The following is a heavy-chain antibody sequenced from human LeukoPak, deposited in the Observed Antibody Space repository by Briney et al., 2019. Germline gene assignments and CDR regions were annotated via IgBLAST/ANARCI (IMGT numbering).Heavy chain of an antibody. CDR2: IIVILGIA. J-gene: IGHJ6*02. CDR3: ARDGMLRGVIDYSGMDV. CDR1: GGTFSNYA. D-gene: IGHD3-10*01. Sequence: SVKVSCKASGGTFSNYALSWVRQAPGQGLGWIGGIIVILGIADYAQKFQGRVTITADKSTTTVYMELSSLRSQDTAVYYCARDGMLRGVIDYSGMDVWGQGTTVTVSS. V-gene: IGHV1-69*10.